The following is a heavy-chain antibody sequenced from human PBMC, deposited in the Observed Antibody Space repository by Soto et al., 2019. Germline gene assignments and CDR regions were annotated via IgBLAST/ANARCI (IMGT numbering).Heavy chain of an antibody. CDR2: IYPGDSDT. CDR3: ARGPDEITMIQNWFDP. D-gene: IGHD3-22*01. J-gene: IGHJ5*02. CDR1: GYSFTSYW. Sequence: GESLKISCKGSGYSFTSYWIGWVRQMPGKGLEWMGIIYPGDSDTRYSPSFQGQVTISADKSISTVYLQWSSLKASDTAMYYCARGPDEITMIQNWFDPWGQGTLVTVSS. V-gene: IGHV5-51*01.